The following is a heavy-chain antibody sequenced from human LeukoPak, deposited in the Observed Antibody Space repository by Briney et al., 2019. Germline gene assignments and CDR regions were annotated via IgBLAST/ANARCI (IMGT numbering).Heavy chain of an antibody. J-gene: IGHJ4*02. CDR3: AKRDVQYGYDHYYFDY. D-gene: IGHD5-12*01. Sequence: GGSLRLSCAASGFTFSSYAMSWVRQAPGKGLEWVSAISGSGGSTYYADSVKGRFTISRDNSKNTLYLQMNSLRAEDTAVYYCAKRDVQYGYDHYYFDYWGQGTLVTVSS. CDR1: GFTFSSYA. V-gene: IGHV3-23*01. CDR2: ISGSGGST.